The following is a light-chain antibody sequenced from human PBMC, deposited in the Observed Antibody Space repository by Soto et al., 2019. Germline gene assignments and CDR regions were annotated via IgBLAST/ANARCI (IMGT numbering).Light chain of an antibody. CDR2: EVS. V-gene: IGLV2-14*01. Sequence: QSVLTQPASVSGSPGQSITISCTGTSSDVGGYNYVSWYQQHPGKAPKLMIYEVSKRPSGVSNRFSGSKSGNTASLTISGLQAEDEADYYCSSYTSSSTLDVVGTGTKVTVL. CDR1: SSDVGGYNY. CDR3: SSYTSSSTLDV. J-gene: IGLJ1*01.